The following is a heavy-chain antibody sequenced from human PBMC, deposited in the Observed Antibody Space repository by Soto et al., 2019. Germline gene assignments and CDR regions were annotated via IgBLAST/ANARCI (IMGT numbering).Heavy chain of an antibody. CDR3: ARRMYSRSYHNYYYSYGMDV. D-gene: IGHD6-6*01. Sequence: QVQLVQSGAEVKKPGASVKVSCKASGYTFTSYDINWVRQATGQGLEWMGWMNPNSGNTGYAQKFQGRVTMTRNTAISTAYMELSSLRSEDTAVYYCARRMYSRSYHNYYYSYGMDVWGQGPTVTVSS. CDR1: GYTFTSYD. CDR2: MNPNSGNT. J-gene: IGHJ6*02. V-gene: IGHV1-8*01.